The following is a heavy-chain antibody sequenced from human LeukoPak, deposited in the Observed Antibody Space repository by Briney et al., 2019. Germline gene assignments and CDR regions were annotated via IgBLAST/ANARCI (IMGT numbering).Heavy chain of an antibody. CDR3: ARDLDDSSGYPI. V-gene: IGHV3-33*01. J-gene: IGHJ4*02. Sequence: GRSLRLSCAASGFTFSSYGMHWVRQAPGKGLEWVAVIWYDGSNKYYADSVKGRFTISRDNSKNTLYLQMNGLRAEDTAVYYCARDLDDSSGYPIWGQGTLVTVSS. D-gene: IGHD3-22*01. CDR2: IWYDGSNK. CDR1: GFTFSSYG.